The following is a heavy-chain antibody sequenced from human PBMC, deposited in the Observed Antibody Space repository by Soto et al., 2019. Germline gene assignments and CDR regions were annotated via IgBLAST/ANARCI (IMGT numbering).Heavy chain of an antibody. CDR2: IRSKAYGWTT. CDR3: NRDLWGTAMAGGYFEQ. D-gene: IGHD5-18*01. J-gene: IGHJ4*01. CDR1: GLTSVDYS. V-gene: IGHV3-49*03. Sequence: FXRLSCTCSGLTSVDYSIIWLCQATGKGLGFVGLIRSKAYGWTTEYAASVKGRFTISRDDSKRIAYLQMKSLKTEEKAVYYCNRDLWGTAMAGGYFEQWGHGPLVTVS.